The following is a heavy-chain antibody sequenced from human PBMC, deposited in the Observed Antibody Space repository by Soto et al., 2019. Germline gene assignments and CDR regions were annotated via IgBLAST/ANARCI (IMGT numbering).Heavy chain of an antibody. D-gene: IGHD6-13*01. J-gene: IGHJ4*02. Sequence: PSETLSLTCTVSGGSISSNYWTWIRQPPGKGLEWIGYVYNSGSANYNPSLKSRVTISEDTSKSQFSLKVNSMTAADTAVYYCARYRREAVAGYTLDNWGQGILVTVSS. CDR1: GGSISSNY. CDR2: VYNSGSA. V-gene: IGHV4-59*01. CDR3: ARYRREAVAGYTLDN.